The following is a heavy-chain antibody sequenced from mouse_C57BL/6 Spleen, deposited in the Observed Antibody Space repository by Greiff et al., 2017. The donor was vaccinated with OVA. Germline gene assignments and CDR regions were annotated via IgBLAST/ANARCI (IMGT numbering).Heavy chain of an antibody. J-gene: IGHJ1*03. D-gene: IGHD4-1*01. V-gene: IGHV1-64*01. CDR1: GYTFTSYW. CDR2: IHPNSGST. CDR3: ARLSNWGYFDG. Sequence: QVQLQQPGAELVKPGASVKLSCKASGYTFTSYWMHWVKQRPGQGLEWIGMIHPNSGSTNYNEKFKSKATLTVDKSSSTAYMQLSSLTSEDSAGYYCARLSNWGYFDGGGTGTTVTVSS.